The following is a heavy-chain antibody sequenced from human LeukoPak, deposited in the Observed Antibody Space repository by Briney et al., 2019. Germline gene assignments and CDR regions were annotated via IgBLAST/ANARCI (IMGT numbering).Heavy chain of an antibody. D-gene: IGHD3-22*01. J-gene: IGHJ3*02. V-gene: IGHV4-34*01. CDR3: ARGPYSYDSSGAFDI. Sequence: SETLSLTCAVYGESFIDYYWNWIRQPPGKGLEWIGEINHSGRTNYNPSLKSRVTILVDTSKNQFSLKLSSVTAADTAVYFCARGPYSYDSSGAFDIWGQGTMVTVSS. CDR1: GESFIDYY. CDR2: INHSGRT.